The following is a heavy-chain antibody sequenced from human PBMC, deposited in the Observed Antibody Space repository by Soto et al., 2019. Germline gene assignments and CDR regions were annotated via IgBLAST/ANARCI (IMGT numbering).Heavy chain of an antibody. Sequence: QVQLVQSGAEVKKPGSSVKVSCKPSGGTFSSYTISWVRQSPGQGLEWMGGIITIFGTANYEQKFQGRVTITADKSTSTAYVEMSSLRSEDTAVYYCARGTHMWLHSWYFDLWGHGTLVTVSS. CDR2: IITIFGTA. J-gene: IGHJ2*01. CDR3: ARGTHMWLHSWYFDL. V-gene: IGHV1-69*14. D-gene: IGHD5-12*01. CDR1: GGTFSSYT.